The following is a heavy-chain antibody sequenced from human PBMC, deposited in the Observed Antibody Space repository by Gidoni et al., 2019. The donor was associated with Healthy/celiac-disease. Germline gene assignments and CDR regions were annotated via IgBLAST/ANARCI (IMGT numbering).Heavy chain of an antibody. V-gene: IGHV4-4*02. CDR3: ALGFGVVIGMRYFDL. CDR1: AGAISSSNW. Sequence: QVQLQESGPGLVKPSGTLSLTCAVSAGAISSSNWWSWFRQPPGKGLEWIGEIYHSGSTNYNPSLKSRVTISVDKSKNQCSLKLSSVTAADTAVYYCALGFGVVIGMRYFDLWGRGTLVTVSS. D-gene: IGHD3-3*01. CDR2: IYHSGST. J-gene: IGHJ2*01.